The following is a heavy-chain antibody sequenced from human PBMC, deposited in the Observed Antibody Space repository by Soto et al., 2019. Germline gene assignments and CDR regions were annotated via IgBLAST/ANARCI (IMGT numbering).Heavy chain of an antibody. J-gene: IGHJ3*02. D-gene: IGHD2-15*01. CDR1: GYSFTSYW. V-gene: IGHV5-10-1*01. Sequence: GSLKISCKCSGYSFTSYWISCVLHMPGKGLEWMGRIDPSDSYTNYSPSFQGRVTISADKSISTAYLQWSSLKASDTAMYYCATQSIVVVAATVAFDIWGQGTMVTV. CDR2: IDPSDSYT. CDR3: ATQSIVVVAATVAFDI.